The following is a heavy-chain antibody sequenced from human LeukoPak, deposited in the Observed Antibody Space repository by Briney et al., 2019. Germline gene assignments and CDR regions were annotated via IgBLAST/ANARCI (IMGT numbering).Heavy chain of an antibody. D-gene: IGHD3-22*01. Sequence: PGGSLRLSCAASGFTFSDYYMSWIRQAPGKGLEWVSYISSSSSYTNYADSVKGRFTISRDNAKNSLYLQMTSLRAEDTAVYYCARVVRPQYYYDSSGYDYFDYWGQGTLVTVSS. CDR1: GFTFSDYY. J-gene: IGHJ4*02. CDR3: ARVVRPQYYYDSSGYDYFDY. CDR2: ISSSSSYT. V-gene: IGHV3-11*03.